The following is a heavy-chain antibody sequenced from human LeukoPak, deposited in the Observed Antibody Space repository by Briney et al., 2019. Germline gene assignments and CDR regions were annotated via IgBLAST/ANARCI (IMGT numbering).Heavy chain of an antibody. D-gene: IGHD3-22*01. CDR2: ISAYNGNT. J-gene: IGHJ4*02. V-gene: IGHV1-18*01. CDR1: GYTFTSYG. Sequence: GASVKVSCKASGYTFTSYGISWVRQAPGQGLEWKGWISAYNGNTNYAQKLQGRVTMTTDTSTSTAYVELRSLRSDDTAVYYCARDCPYYYDSSGYCILHYWGQGTLVTVSS. CDR3: ARDCPYYYDSSGYCILHY.